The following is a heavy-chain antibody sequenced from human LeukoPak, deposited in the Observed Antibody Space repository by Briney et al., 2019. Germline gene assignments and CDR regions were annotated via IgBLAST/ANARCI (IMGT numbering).Heavy chain of an antibody. Sequence: PGGSLRLSCAASGFTFSSYSMNWVRQAPGKGLEWVSSISSSSSYIYYADSVKGRFTISRDNAKNSLYLQMNSLRAEDTAVYYCARGPTPAYYDFWSGYYWLSPNKYFDYWGQGTLVTVSS. J-gene: IGHJ4*02. D-gene: IGHD3-3*01. CDR1: GFTFSSYS. CDR3: ARGPTPAYYDFWSGYYWLSPNKYFDY. V-gene: IGHV3-21*01. CDR2: ISSSSSYI.